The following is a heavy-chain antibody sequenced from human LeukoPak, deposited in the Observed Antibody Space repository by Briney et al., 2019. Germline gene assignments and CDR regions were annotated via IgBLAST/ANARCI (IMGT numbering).Heavy chain of an antibody. J-gene: IGHJ4*02. D-gene: IGHD6-6*01. CDR2: ISYDGSNK. V-gene: IGHV3-30*03. CDR3: ASRTAARQDY. Sequence: GGSLRRSCAASGFAFSSYGMHWVRQAPGKGLEWVAVISYDGSNKYYADSVKGRFTISRDNSKNTLYLQMNSLRAEDTAVYYCASRTAARQDYWGQGTLVTVSS. CDR1: GFAFSSYG.